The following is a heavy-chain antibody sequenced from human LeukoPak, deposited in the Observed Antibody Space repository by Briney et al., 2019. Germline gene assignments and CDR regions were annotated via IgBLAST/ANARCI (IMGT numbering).Heavy chain of an antibody. CDR3: TTAGSWYPENY. Sequence: GGSLRLSCTASGFTFSNAWMSWVRQAPGKGLEWVGRIKSKTDGGTTDYAAPVKGRFTISRDDSKNTLYLQMNSLKTEDIAVYYCTTAGSWYPENYWGQGTLVTVSS. D-gene: IGHD6-13*01. J-gene: IGHJ4*02. CDR1: GFTFSNAW. V-gene: IGHV3-15*01. CDR2: IKSKTDGGTT.